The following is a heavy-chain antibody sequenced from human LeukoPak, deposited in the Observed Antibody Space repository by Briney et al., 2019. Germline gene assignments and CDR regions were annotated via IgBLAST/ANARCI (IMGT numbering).Heavy chain of an antibody. D-gene: IGHD2-2*01. Sequence: GGSLRLSCAASGFTFSNAWMSWVRQAPGKGPEWVGRIKSKTDGGTTDYAAPVKGRFTISRDDSKNTLYLQMNSLKTEDTAVYYCTTDVLYCSSTSCYNWFDPWGQGTLVTVSS. CDR3: TTDVLYCSSTSCYNWFDP. V-gene: IGHV3-15*01. J-gene: IGHJ5*02. CDR2: IKSKTDGGTT. CDR1: GFTFSNAW.